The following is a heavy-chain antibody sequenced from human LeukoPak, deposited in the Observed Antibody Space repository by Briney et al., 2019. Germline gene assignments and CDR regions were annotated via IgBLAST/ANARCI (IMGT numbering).Heavy chain of an antibody. Sequence: GGSLRLSCASSGFTVRDNYMTWVRQAPGKGLESVSVIYIDGSTYYADSVKGRSTISRDNSKNILYFQMNTLRAEDTAVYHCATGGGRGYSYGALDYWGQGTPVTVSS. D-gene: IGHD5-18*01. J-gene: IGHJ4*02. CDR1: GFTVRDNY. V-gene: IGHV3-66*01. CDR3: ATGGGRGYSYGALDY. CDR2: IYIDGST.